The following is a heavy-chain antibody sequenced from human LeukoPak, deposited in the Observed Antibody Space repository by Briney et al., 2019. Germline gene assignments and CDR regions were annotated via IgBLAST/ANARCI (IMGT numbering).Heavy chain of an antibody. CDR2: ISSDGSNK. CDR3: ANENYYDSSANVDY. CDR1: GFTFSSYG. D-gene: IGHD3-22*01. V-gene: IGHV3-30*18. J-gene: IGHJ4*02. Sequence: QPGGSLRLSCAASGFTFSSYGMHWVRQAPGKGLEWVAVISSDGSNKYYADSAKGRFTISRDNSKNTLYLQMNSLRAEDTALYYCANENYYDSSANVDYWGQGTLVTVSS.